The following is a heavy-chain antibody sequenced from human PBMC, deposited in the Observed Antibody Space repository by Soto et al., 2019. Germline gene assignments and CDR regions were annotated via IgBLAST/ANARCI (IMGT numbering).Heavy chain of an antibody. CDR2: ISYDGSNK. CDR1: GFTFSSYA. CDR3: ARHPPYCSGGSCSSSYSGMDV. D-gene: IGHD2-15*01. Sequence: QVQLVESGGGVVQPGRSLRLSCAASGFTFSSYAMHWVRQAPGKGLEWVAVISYDGSNKYYADSVKGRFTISRDNSKNTLYLQMNSLRAEDTAVYYCARHPPYCSGGSCSSSYSGMDVWGQGTTVTVSS. J-gene: IGHJ6*02. V-gene: IGHV3-30-3*01.